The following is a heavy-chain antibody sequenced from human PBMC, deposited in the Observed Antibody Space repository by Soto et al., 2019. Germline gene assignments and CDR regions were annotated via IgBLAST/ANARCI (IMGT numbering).Heavy chain of an antibody. Sequence: SETLSLTCAVYGGSISSYYLSWIRQPPGKGLEWIGNIYYSGNTNYSPSLKSRVTISVDTSMNQLSLKVNSVTAADTAVYYCAREGYGSGTYYYYGLDVWGQGTTVTVSS. J-gene: IGHJ6*02. D-gene: IGHD3-10*01. V-gene: IGHV4-59*01. CDR3: AREGYGSGTYYYYGLDV. CDR2: IYYSGNT. CDR1: GGSISSYY.